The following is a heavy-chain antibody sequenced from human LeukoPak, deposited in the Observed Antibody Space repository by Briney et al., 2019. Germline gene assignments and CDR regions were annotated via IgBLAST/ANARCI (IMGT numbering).Heavy chain of an antibody. CDR3: ARDGGSSWPNNYYYYYMDV. D-gene: IGHD6-13*01. J-gene: IGHJ6*03. CDR2: ISIYNGNT. Sequence: ASVKVSCKASGYTFTSHGISWVRQAPGQGLEWMGWISIYNGNTHYEQKLQGRLTMTIDTSTTTAYMELRSLRSDDTAVYYCARDGGSSWPNNYYYYYMDVWGKGTTVTVSS. V-gene: IGHV1-18*01. CDR1: GYTFTSHG.